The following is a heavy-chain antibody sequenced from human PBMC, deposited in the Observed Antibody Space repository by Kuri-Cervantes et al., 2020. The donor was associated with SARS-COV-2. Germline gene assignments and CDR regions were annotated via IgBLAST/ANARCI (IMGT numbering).Heavy chain of an antibody. CDR2: ISGSGGST. J-gene: IGHJ3*02. V-gene: IGHV3-23*01. CDR1: GYTFSSYA. D-gene: IGHD2-2*01. CDR3: AKDREDIVIVPAAHSPDAFDI. Sequence: GGSLRLSCAASGYTFSSYAMSWVRQAPGKGLEWVSAISGSGGSTYYADSVKGRFTISRDNSKNTLHLQMNSLRAEDTAVYYCAKDREDIVIVPAAHSPDAFDIWGQGTMVTVSS.